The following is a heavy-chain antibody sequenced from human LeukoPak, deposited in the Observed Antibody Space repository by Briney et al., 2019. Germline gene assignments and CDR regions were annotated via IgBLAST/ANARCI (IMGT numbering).Heavy chain of an antibody. J-gene: IGHJ4*02. CDR3: ARVNINNWHSCDY. CDR1: GGSISSYY. V-gene: IGHV4-59*12. Sequence: SETLSLTCTVSGGSISSYYWSWIRQPPGKGLEWIGYIYYSGSTNYNPSLKSRVTISVDTSKNQFSLKLSSVTATDTAVYYCARVNINNWHSCDYWGQGTLVTVSS. CDR2: IYYSGST. D-gene: IGHD1-1*01.